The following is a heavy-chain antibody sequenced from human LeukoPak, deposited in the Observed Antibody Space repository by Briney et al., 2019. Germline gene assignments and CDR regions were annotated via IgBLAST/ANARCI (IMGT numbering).Heavy chain of an antibody. CDR2: FDPENGEA. CDR3: AAGEVYDLLDN. Sequence: ASVKVSCKVSGYSLSELSMHWVRQAPGKGLEWMGGFDPENGEAVYAQKLQGRVTMTEDTSTDTSYMELNSLKSEDTAVYYCAAGEVYDLLDNWGQGTLVTVSS. D-gene: IGHD2-8*01. V-gene: IGHV1-24*01. CDR1: GYSLSELS. J-gene: IGHJ4*02.